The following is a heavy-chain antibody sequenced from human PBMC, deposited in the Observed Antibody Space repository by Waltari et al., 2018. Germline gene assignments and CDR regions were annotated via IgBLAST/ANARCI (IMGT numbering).Heavy chain of an antibody. CDR1: GVPFSRFS. D-gene: IGHD2-8*02. J-gene: IGHJ4*02. Sequence: QVQLVESGGGVVQPGRSLRLSCAASGVPFSRFSMHGVRQAPGKGLEWVAVIWYDGSYKFYADSVKGRFSISRDNPKNTLHLQMDSLRAEDSAIYYCAKDGSASRLVRYYLDSWGPGTLVTVSS. V-gene: IGHV3-33*06. CDR3: AKDGSASRLVRYYLDS. CDR2: IWYDGSYK.